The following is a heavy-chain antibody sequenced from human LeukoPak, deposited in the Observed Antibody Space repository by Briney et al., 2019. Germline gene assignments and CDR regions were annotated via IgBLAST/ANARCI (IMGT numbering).Heavy chain of an antibody. CDR2: IYSGGST. V-gene: IGHV3-66*01. CDR1: GFTVSSNY. D-gene: IGHD5-18*01. Sequence: GGSLRLSCAASGFTVSSNYMSWVRQAPGKGLEWVSVIYSGGSTYYADSVKGRFTISRDNSKNTLYLQMNSLRAEDTAVYYCARVGGYSYDDAFDIWGQGTMVTVSS. CDR3: ARVGGYSYDDAFDI. J-gene: IGHJ3*02.